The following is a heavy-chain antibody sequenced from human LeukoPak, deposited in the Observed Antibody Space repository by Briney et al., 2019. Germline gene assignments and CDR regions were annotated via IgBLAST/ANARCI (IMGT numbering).Heavy chain of an antibody. CDR2: ISSYNGNP. Sequence: ASDNVSRKHSRYTLPRYGISLVRQAPRQGREWMGWISSYNGNPNYAQKLQGRVTMTTDTSTSTAYMELRSLRSDDTAVYCCARSGGNFWSGYLDVWGKGTTVTVPS. V-gene: IGHV1-18*01. D-gene: IGHD3-3*01. J-gene: IGHJ6*04. CDR3: ARSGGNFWSGYLDV. CDR1: RYTLPRYG.